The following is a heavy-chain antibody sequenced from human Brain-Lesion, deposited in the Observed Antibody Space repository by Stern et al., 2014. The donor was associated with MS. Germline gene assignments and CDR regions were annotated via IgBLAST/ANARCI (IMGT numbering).Heavy chain of an antibody. CDR2: IFNSGST. D-gene: IGHD2-2*01. V-gene: IGHV4-61*02. CDR1: GGSISSGGYY. J-gene: IGHJ6*02. Sequence: VQLVQSGPGLVKPSQTLSLSCTVSGGSISSGGYYWSWIRQPAGKGLEWIGRIFNSGSTSYNPSLQSRGTLPIDQAKNQFSLRLNSMTAADTAVYYCARGRVVPGFQYYATDVWGQGTTVIVSS. CDR3: ARGRVVPGFQYYATDV.